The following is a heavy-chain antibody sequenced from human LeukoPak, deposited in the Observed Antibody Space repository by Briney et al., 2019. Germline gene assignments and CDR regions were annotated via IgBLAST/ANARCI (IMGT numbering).Heavy chain of an antibody. Sequence: GGSLRLSCAASGFTFSNHWMHWVRQAPGKGLEWVSRINSDGISTTYADSVKGRFTISRDNAKNALFLQMNSLRAEDTAVYYCAKNYYDSSGHFDYWGQGTLVTVSS. J-gene: IGHJ4*02. CDR3: AKNYYDSSGHFDY. D-gene: IGHD3-22*01. CDR2: INSDGIST. CDR1: GFTFSNHW. V-gene: IGHV3-74*01.